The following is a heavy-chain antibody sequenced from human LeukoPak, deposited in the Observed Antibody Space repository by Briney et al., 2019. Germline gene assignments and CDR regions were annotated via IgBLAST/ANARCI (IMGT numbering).Heavy chain of an antibody. Sequence: GGSLRLSCAASGFTFSSYGMHWVRQAPGKGLEWVAFIRYDGSNKYYADSVKGRFTISRDNSKNTLYLQMNSLRAEDTAVYYCARDLYSSSWYPRHGWYFDLWGRGTLVTVSS. D-gene: IGHD6-13*01. J-gene: IGHJ2*01. CDR2: IRYDGSNK. V-gene: IGHV3-30*02. CDR1: GFTFSSYG. CDR3: ARDLYSSSWYPRHGWYFDL.